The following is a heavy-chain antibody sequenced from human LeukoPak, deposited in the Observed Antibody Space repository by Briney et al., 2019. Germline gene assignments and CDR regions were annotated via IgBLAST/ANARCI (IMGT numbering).Heavy chain of an antibody. CDR3: ARDSSSWYWYYYYGMDV. Sequence: GGSLRLSCAASGFTFSSYSMNWVRQAPGKGLEWVANIKQDGSEKYYVDSVKGRFTISRDNAKNSLYLQMNSLRAEDTAVYYCARDSSSWYWYYYYGMDVWGQGTTVTVSS. CDR2: IKQDGSEK. CDR1: GFTFSSYS. J-gene: IGHJ6*02. D-gene: IGHD6-13*01. V-gene: IGHV3-7*01.